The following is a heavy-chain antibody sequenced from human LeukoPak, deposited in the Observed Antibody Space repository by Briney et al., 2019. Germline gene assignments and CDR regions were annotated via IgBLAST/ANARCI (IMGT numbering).Heavy chain of an antibody. J-gene: IGHJ4*02. Sequence: EGSLRLSCAASGFSFNSYWMNWVRQAPGKGLEWVANIKQDGSEKYYVDSVKGRFTISRDNSKYTLYLQMNSLRAEDTAVYYCARRLQYFDYWGQGTLVTVSS. CDR2: IKQDGSEK. D-gene: IGHD4-11*01. V-gene: IGHV3-7*03. CDR3: ARRLQYFDY. CDR1: GFSFNSYW.